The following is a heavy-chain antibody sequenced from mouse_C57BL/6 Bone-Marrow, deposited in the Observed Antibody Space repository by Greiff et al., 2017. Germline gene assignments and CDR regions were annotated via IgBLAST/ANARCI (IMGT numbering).Heavy chain of an antibody. CDR1: GFSLSTFGMG. CDR2: IWWDDDK. Sequence: QVTLKVCGPGILQPSQTLSLTCSFSGFSLSTFGMGVGWIRQPSGKGLEWLAHIWWDDDKYYNPALKSRLTISKDTSKNQVFLKLANVDTADTATYYCARPYDGSTGYFDYWGQGTTLTVSS. V-gene: IGHV8-8*01. J-gene: IGHJ2*01. CDR3: ARPYDGSTGYFDY. D-gene: IGHD2-3*01.